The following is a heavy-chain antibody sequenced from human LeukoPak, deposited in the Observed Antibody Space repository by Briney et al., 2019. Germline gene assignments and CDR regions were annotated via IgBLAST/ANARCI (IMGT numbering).Heavy chain of an antibody. CDR1: GYTFTGYY. D-gene: IGHD3-16*01. V-gene: IGHV1-2*02. CDR2: INPNSGGT. CDR3: ARGGSRYGGNNWFDP. Sequence: GASVKVSCKASGYTFTGYYMHWVRQAPGQGLEWMGWINPNSGGTNYAQKFQGRATMTRDTSISTAYMELSRLRSDDTAVYYCARGGSRYGGNNWFDPWGQGTLVTVSS. J-gene: IGHJ5*02.